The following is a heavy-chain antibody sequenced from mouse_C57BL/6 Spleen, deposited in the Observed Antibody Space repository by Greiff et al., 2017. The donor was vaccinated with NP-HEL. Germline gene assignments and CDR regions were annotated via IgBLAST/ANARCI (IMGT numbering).Heavy chain of an antibody. CDR3: THHYYGSSLDY. D-gene: IGHD1-1*01. J-gene: IGHJ2*01. V-gene: IGHV14-1*01. Sequence: VQLKESGAELVRPGASVKLSCTASGFNIKDYYMHWVKQRPEQGLEWIGRIDPEDGDTEYAPKFPGKATMTADTSSNTAYLQLSSLTSEDTAVYYCTHHYYGSSLDYWGQGTTLTVSS. CDR2: IDPEDGDT. CDR1: GFNIKDYY.